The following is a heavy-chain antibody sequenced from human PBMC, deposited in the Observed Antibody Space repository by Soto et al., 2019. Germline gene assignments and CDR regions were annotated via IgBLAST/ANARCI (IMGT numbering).Heavy chain of an antibody. CDR3: ARDSIVLMVYARVFGYMDV. Sequence: GGSLRLSCAASGFTFSSYWMSWVRQAPGKGLEWVANIKQDGSEKYYVDSVKGRFTISRDNAKNSLYLQMNSLRAEDTAVYYCARDSIVLMVYARVFGYMDVSGKGTTVTVS. J-gene: IGHJ6*03. V-gene: IGHV3-7*01. D-gene: IGHD2-8*01. CDR2: IKQDGSEK. CDR1: GFTFSSYW.